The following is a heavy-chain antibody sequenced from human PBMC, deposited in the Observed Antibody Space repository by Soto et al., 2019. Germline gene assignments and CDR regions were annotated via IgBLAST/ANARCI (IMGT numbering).Heavy chain of an antibody. CDR1: GYAFTSYG. D-gene: IGHD6-13*01. Sequence: ASVKVSCKASGYAFTSYGISWVRQAPGQGLEWMGWISAYNGNTNYAQKLQGRVTMTTDTSTSTAYMELRSLRSDDTAVYYCARDSRHSSSSSYAFDIWGQGTMVTVSS. CDR3: ARDSRHSSSSSYAFDI. V-gene: IGHV1-18*01. CDR2: ISAYNGNT. J-gene: IGHJ3*02.